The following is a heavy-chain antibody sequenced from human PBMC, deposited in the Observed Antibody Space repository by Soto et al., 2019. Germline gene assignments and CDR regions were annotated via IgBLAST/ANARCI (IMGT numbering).Heavy chain of an antibody. Sequence: GGSLRLSCAASGFTFSSYAMSWVRQAPGKGLEWVSAISGSGGSTYYADSVKGRFTISRDNSKNTLYLQMNSLRAEDTAVYYCANSATTVTHYYYYGMDVWGQGTTVTVSS. CDR3: ANSATTVTHYYYYGMDV. V-gene: IGHV3-23*01. J-gene: IGHJ6*02. CDR1: GFTFSSYA. D-gene: IGHD4-17*01. CDR2: ISGSGGST.